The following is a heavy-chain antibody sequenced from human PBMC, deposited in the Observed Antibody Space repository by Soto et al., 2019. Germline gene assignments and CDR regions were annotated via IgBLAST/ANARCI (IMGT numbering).Heavy chain of an antibody. J-gene: IGHJ4*02. CDR3: AKGPTLVFPQLGN. CDR2: ISGSGGST. Sequence: EVQLLESGGGLVQPGGSLRLSCAASGFTFSSYAMSWVRQAPGKGLEWVSAISGSGGSTYYADIVKGRFTISRDNSKNTLSLQMNGLRVEDTALYYCAKGPTLVFPQLGNWGPGTLVTVSP. V-gene: IGHV3-23*01. CDR1: GFTFSSYA. D-gene: IGHD2-2*01.